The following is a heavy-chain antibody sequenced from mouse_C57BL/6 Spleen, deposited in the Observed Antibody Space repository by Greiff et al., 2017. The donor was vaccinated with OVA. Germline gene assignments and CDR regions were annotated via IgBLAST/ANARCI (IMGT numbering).Heavy chain of an antibody. CDR1: GFTFRSYG. D-gene: IGHD1-1*01. J-gene: IGHJ4*01. V-gene: IGHV5-6*01. Sequence: EVHLVESGGDLVKPGGSLKLSCAASGFTFRSYGMSWVRQTPDKRLEWVATISSGGTYTYYPDSVKGRFTISRDNAKNTLYLQRSSLKSEDTAMYYCARHRDYGTSYAMDYWGQGTSVTVSS. CDR3: ARHRDYGTSYAMDY. CDR2: ISSGGTYT.